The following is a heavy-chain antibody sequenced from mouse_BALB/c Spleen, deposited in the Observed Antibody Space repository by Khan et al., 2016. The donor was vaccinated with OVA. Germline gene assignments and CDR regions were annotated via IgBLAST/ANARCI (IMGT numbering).Heavy chain of an antibody. CDR3: ARQPCYHYFIMND. CDR1: GFSLTNYG. V-gene: IGHV2-6-1*01. J-gene: IGHJ4*01. Sequence: QVQLQQSGPGLAAPSQSLSISCIISGFSLTNYGVHWVRPPPGKGLEWLVVIWNDGTTTYNSALKSRLTITNDNSQSQVLLKMNSLQTDDTTIYFCARQPCYHYFIMNDWGQGNTYTVSS. CDR2: IWNDGTT.